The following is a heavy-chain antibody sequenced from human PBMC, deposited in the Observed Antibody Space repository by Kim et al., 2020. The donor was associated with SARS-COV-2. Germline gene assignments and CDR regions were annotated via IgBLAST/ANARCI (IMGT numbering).Heavy chain of an antibody. CDR2: ISYDGSNK. CDR3: AKDLYSRVYAAAGTYYYYGMDV. CDR1: GFTFSSYG. V-gene: IGHV3-30*18. J-gene: IGHJ6*02. Sequence: GGSLRLSCAASGFTFSSYGMHWVSQAPGKGLEWVAVISYDGSNKYYADSVKGRFTISRDNSKNTLYLQMNSLRAEDTAVYYCAKDLYSRVYAAAGTYYYYGMDVWGQGTTVTVSS. D-gene: IGHD6-13*01.